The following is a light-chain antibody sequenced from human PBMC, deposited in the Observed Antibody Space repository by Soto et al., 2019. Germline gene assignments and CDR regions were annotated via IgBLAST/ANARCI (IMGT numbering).Light chain of an antibody. CDR1: SSDVGGYNF. CDR3: SSYTSTNSWV. J-gene: IGLJ3*02. Sequence: QSALTQSASVSGSPGQSITISCTGTSSDVGGYNFVSWYQQHAAKAPKLIIYDVSNRSAGVSTRFSGSKSGNTASLTISGLQAEDEADYSCSSYTSTNSWVFGGGTKLTVL. CDR2: DVS. V-gene: IGLV2-14*01.